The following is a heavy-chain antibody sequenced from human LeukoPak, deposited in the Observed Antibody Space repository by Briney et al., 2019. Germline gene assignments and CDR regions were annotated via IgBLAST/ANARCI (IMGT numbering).Heavy chain of an antibody. V-gene: IGHV3-13*01. D-gene: IGHD3-16*02. CDR3: ARQSVSKAFDP. CDR1: GFTVSSNY. J-gene: IGHJ5*02. Sequence: PGGSLRLSCAASGFTVSSNYMSWVRQATGKGLEWVSAIGTAGDTYYPGSVKGRFTISRENAKNSLYLQMNSLRAEDTAVYYCARQSVSKAFDPWGQGTLVTVSS. CDR2: IGTAGDT.